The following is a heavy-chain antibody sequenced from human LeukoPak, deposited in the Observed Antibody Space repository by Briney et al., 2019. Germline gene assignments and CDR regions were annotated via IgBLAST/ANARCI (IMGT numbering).Heavy chain of an antibody. V-gene: IGHV3-66*01. CDR3: ARESIVVVPTTMDDASDI. D-gene: IGHD2-2*01. CDR1: GFTVSSNY. Sequence: GGSLRLSCAASGFTVSSNYMTWVRQAPGKGLEWVSIIYTGGNTNYADSVKGRFITSRDNSKNTLYLQMNNLRAEDTAVYYCARESIVVVPTTMDDASDIWGQGTMVTVSS. J-gene: IGHJ3*02. CDR2: IYTGGNT.